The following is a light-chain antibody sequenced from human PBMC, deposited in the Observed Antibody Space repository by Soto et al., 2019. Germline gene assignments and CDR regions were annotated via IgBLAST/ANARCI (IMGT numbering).Light chain of an antibody. J-gene: IGKJ1*01. CDR1: QSFSSY. CDR2: DTS. Sequence: EIVLTQSPATLSLSPGERATLSCRASQSFSSYLAWYQQKPGQAPRLLIYDTSNRATSIPARFSGSGSGTDFTPTISSLEPEDFAVYYCQQRGETFGQGTKVEIK. CDR3: QQRGET. V-gene: IGKV3-11*01.